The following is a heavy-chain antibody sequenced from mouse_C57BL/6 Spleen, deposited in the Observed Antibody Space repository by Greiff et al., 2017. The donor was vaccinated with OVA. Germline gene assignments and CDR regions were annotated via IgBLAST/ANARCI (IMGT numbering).Heavy chain of an antibody. CDR3: ARSYSNYDYYAMGY. CDR2: IDPNSGGT. CDR1: GYTFTSYW. J-gene: IGHJ4*01. V-gene: IGHV1-72*01. D-gene: IGHD2-5*01. Sequence: KESCKASGYTFTSYWMHWVKQRPGRGLEWIGRIDPNSGGTKYNEKFMSKATLTVDKPSSTAYMPLSSLTSEDSAVYYCARSYSNYDYYAMGYWGQGTSVTVSS.